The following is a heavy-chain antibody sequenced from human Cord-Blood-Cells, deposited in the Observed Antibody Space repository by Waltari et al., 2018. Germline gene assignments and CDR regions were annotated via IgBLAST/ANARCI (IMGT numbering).Heavy chain of an antibody. J-gene: IGHJ4*02. CDR3: ARPGRAAGTDFDY. V-gene: IGHV4-39*07. D-gene: IGHD6-13*01. CDR1: GGSISSSRYY. CDR2: IYYSGST. Sequence: QLQLQESGPGLVKPSETLSLTCTVSGGSISSSRYYWGWIRQPPGKGLEWIGSIYYSGSTYYNPSLKSRVTISVDTSKNQFSLKLSSVTAADTAVYYCARPGRAAGTDFDYWGQGTLVTVSS.